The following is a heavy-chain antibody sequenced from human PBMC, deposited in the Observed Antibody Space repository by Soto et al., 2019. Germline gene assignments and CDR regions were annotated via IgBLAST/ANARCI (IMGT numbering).Heavy chain of an antibody. CDR1: GGSVSSGSYY. D-gene: IGHD3-3*01. CDR3: ARDSRYYDFWSGYRSLPGYYYYGMDV. V-gene: IGHV4-61*01. Sequence: PSETLSLTCTVSGGSVSSGSYYWSWIRQPPGKGLEWIGYIYYSGSTNYNPSLKSRVTIPVDTSKNQFSLKLSSVTAADTAVYYCARDSRYYDFWSGYRSLPGYYYYGMDVWGQGTTVTVSS. J-gene: IGHJ6*02. CDR2: IYYSGST.